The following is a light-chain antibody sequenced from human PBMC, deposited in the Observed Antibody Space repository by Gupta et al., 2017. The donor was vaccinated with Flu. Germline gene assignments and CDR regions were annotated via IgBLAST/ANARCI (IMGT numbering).Light chain of an antibody. CDR1: QSVSSN. CDR2: AAS. J-gene: IGKJ3*01. V-gene: IGKV3-15*01. Sequence: EIVMTQSPATLSLSPGDRATLSCRASQSVSSNLAWYQQKPGQAPRLLIYAASTRANGVPARFSGIGCRIEFTLTISSRQSEDFAVYYCQQEVNRPFTFGHGTXVDFK. CDR3: QQEVNRPFT.